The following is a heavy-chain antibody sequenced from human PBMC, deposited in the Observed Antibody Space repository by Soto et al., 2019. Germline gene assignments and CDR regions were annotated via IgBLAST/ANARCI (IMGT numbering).Heavy chain of an antibody. CDR1: GGSISSSSYY. Sequence: PSETLSLTCTVSGGSISSSSYYWGWIRQPPGKGLEWIGTIYYSGNIYYNPSLKSRVTISVDTAKNQFSLKLSSVTAADTAVYYCARGEGSGTPGVYWGQGTLVTVSS. V-gene: IGHV4-39*01. D-gene: IGHD3-10*01. CDR3: ARGEGSGTPGVY. CDR2: IYYSGNI. J-gene: IGHJ4*02.